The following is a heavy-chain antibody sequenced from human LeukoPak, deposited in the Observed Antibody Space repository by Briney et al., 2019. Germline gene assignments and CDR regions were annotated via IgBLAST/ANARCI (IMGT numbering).Heavy chain of an antibody. CDR3: ARSGANGGSY. V-gene: IGHV4-38-2*02. Sequence: PSETLSLTCTVSGYSISSGYYWSWIRQPPGKGLEWIGFIYYRGNTDYNPSLKSRATISVDMSKKQFFLNLSSVTAADTAVYYCARSGANGGSYWGQGTLVTVSS. D-gene: IGHD3-16*01. J-gene: IGHJ4*02. CDR1: GYSISSGYY. CDR2: IYYRGNT.